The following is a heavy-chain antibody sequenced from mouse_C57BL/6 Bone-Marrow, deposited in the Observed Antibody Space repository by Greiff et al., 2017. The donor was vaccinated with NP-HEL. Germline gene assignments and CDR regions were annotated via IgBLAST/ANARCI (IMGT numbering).Heavy chain of an antibody. J-gene: IGHJ2*01. CDR2: IYYSGTI. CDR1: GISITTGNYR. D-gene: IGHD1-1*01. V-gene: IGHV3-5*01. Sequence: EVQVVESGPGLVKPSQTVFLTCTVTGISITTGNYRWSWIRQFPGNKLEWIGYIYYSGTITYNPSLTSRTTITRDTPKNQFFLEMNSLTAEDTATYYCARERGDYGSSHFDYWGQGTTLTVSS. CDR3: ARERGDYGSSHFDY.